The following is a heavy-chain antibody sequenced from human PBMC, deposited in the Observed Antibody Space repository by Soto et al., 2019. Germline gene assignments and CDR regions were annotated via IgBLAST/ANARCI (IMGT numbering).Heavy chain of an antibody. CDR1: GGSVSSYF. J-gene: IGHJ6*03. CDR3: ARHGVLINQYYYYYIAV. Sequence: SETLSLTCSVSGGSVSSYFWSWIRQPPGKGLEWIGYIYSGGSTNYNPSLKSRVIISVDTSKNQVSLKVTSVTAADTAVYYCARHGVLINQYYYYYIAVWGKGTTVTVSS. CDR2: IYSGGST. D-gene: IGHD3-10*01. V-gene: IGHV4-59*08.